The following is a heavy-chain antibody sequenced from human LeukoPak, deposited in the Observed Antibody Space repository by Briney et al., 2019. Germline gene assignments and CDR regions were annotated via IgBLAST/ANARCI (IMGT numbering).Heavy chain of an antibody. CDR2: ISWNSGSI. Sequence: GRSPRLSCAASGFTFDDFVMHWVRQAPGKGLEWVSGISWNSGSIGYADSVKGRFTISRDNAKNSLYLQMNSLRAEDTALYYCAKGGSGGGYWGQGTLVTVSS. V-gene: IGHV3-9*01. J-gene: IGHJ4*02. CDR3: AKGGSGGGY. CDR1: GFTFDDFV. D-gene: IGHD1-1*01.